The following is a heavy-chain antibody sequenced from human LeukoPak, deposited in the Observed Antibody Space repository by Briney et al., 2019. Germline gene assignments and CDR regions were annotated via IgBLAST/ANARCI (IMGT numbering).Heavy chain of an antibody. Sequence: ASVKVSCKASGYTFTRYYMHWVRQAPGQGLEWMGIISPSGASTSYAQKFQGRVTMTRDTSTSTVYMELSSLRSDDTAVYYCARGDSSSWYWEEYYFDYWSQGTLVTVSS. D-gene: IGHD6-13*01. J-gene: IGHJ4*02. CDR3: ARGDSSSWYWEEYYFDY. CDR2: ISPSGAST. V-gene: IGHV1-46*01. CDR1: GYTFTRYY.